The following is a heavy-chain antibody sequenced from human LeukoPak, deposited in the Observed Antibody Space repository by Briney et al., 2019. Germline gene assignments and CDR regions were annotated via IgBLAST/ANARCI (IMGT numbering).Heavy chain of an antibody. CDR3: ARPSPIYCSGGNCYGYYFDY. D-gene: IGHD2-15*01. J-gene: IGHJ4*02. CDR1: GLNCGSYG. CDR2: IKQDGSEK. V-gene: IGHV3-7*01. Sequence: GGSLRLSCASLGLNCGSYGMSWVREGRGKGLEWVANIKQDGSEKYYVDSVKGRFTISRDNAKNSLYLQMNSLRAEDTAVYYCARPSPIYCSGGNCYGYYFDYWGQGTLVTVSS.